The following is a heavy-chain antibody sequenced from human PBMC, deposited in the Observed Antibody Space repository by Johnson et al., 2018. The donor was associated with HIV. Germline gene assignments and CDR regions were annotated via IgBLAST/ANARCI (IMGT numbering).Heavy chain of an antibody. J-gene: IGHJ3*01. Sequence: VQLVDSGGGVVQPGRSLRVSCAASGFTFSSYGMHWVRQAPGQGLEWVSYISSRGSTIYYADSVKGRFTISRDNAKNSLYLQMNSLRAEDTAVYYCAREMAWEDAFDVWGQGTMVTVSS. CDR2: ISSRGSTI. CDR3: AREMAWEDAFDV. CDR1: GFTFSSYG. D-gene: IGHD5-24*01. V-gene: IGHV3-48*04.